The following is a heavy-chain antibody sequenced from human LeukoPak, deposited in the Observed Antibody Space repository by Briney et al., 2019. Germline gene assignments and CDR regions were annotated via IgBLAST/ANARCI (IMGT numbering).Heavy chain of an antibody. D-gene: IGHD4-11*01. Sequence: SVKVSCKASGGTFSSYAISWVRQAPGQGLEWMGGIIPIFGTANYAQKFQGRVTITADESTSTAYMELSSLRSDDTAVYYCAAPTVTTFYYGMDVWGQGTTVTVSS. CDR3: AAPTVTTFYYGMDV. J-gene: IGHJ6*02. CDR1: GGTFSSYA. V-gene: IGHV1-69*13. CDR2: IIPIFGTA.